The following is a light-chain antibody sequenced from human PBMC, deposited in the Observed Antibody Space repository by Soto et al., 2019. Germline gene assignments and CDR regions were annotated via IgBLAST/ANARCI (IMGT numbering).Light chain of an antibody. CDR1: QSVGSY. Sequence: ETVLTQSPDTLSLSPGDRVTLSCRASQSVGSYLVWYQQKPGQAPRLLIYGASNRATGIPARFSGSGSGTDFTLTISSLEPEDFAVYYCQHRSNGFGQGTKLEIK. V-gene: IGKV3-11*01. CDR2: GAS. J-gene: IGKJ2*01. CDR3: QHRSNG.